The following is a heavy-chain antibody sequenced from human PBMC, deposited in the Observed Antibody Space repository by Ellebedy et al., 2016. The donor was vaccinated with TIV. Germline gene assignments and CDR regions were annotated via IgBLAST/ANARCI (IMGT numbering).Heavy chain of an antibody. CDR2: IYTSGST. CDR1: GGSINGHF. CDR3: ARHSFYCSSTSCRIFDY. D-gene: IGHD2-2*01. J-gene: IGHJ4*02. Sequence: MPGGSLRLSCTVSGGSINGHFWNWFRQPAGKGLEWIGRIYTSGSTHYNPSLKSRVTLSLDASKNQFSLRLTSVTAADTAVYYCARHSFYCSSTSCRIFDYWGQGTLVTVSS. V-gene: IGHV4-4*07.